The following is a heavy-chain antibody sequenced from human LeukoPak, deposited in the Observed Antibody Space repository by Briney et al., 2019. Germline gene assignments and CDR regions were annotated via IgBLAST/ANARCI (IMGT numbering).Heavy chain of an antibody. CDR2: ISYDGSNK. J-gene: IGHJ6*02. D-gene: IGHD5-18*01. CDR3: AREGFNEVTAMADYGMDV. CDR1: GFTFSSYD. V-gene: IGHV3-30*03. Sequence: GGSLRLSCAASGFTFSSYDMHWVRQAPGKGLEWVAVISYDGSNKYYADSVKGRFTISRDNSKNTLYLQMNSLRAEDTAVYYCAREGFNEVTAMADYGMDVWGQGTTVTVSS.